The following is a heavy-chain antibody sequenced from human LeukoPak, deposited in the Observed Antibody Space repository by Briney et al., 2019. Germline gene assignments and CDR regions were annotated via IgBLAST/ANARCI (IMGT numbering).Heavy chain of an antibody. Sequence: SEALSLTCTVSGGSVNGYYWSWVRRPPGQGLEWVAYIYYTGSSNSNPSLKSRVTISVDTSKNQFSLKLNSVTAADTAVYYCARHHNGGTHYFDYWGQGTLVTVSS. CDR1: GGSVNGYY. J-gene: IGHJ4*02. V-gene: IGHV4-59*08. CDR2: IYYTGSS. D-gene: IGHD4-23*01. CDR3: ARHHNGGTHYFDY.